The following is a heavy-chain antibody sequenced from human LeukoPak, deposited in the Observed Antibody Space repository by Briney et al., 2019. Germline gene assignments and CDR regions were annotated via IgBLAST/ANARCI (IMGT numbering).Heavy chain of an antibody. D-gene: IGHD5-12*01. CDR3: ARAYSGYDLGGAKGY. V-gene: IGHV1-2*02. CDR2: INPNGGGT. Sequence: ASVKVSCKASGYTFTGYYMHWVRQAPGQGLEWMGWINPNGGGTNYAQKFQGRVTMTRDTSISTAYMELSRLRSGDTAVYYCARAYSGYDLGGAKGYWGQGTLVTVSS. CDR1: GYTFTGYY. J-gene: IGHJ4*02.